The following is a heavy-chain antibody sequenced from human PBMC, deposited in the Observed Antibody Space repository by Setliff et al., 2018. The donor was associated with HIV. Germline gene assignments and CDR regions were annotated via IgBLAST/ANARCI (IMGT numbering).Heavy chain of an antibody. CDR3: ATVFYYDSESFSLDY. J-gene: IGHJ4*02. V-gene: IGHV1-69*13. Sequence: ASVKVSCKASGGTFNNYAISWVRQAPGQGLEWVGGIIPLFGTSSYALKFQGRVTITANESTNTAHMESSSLRSVDTAMYYCATVFYYDSESFSLDYWGQGMLVTVSS. CDR1: GGTFNNYA. CDR2: IIPLFGTS. D-gene: IGHD3-10*01.